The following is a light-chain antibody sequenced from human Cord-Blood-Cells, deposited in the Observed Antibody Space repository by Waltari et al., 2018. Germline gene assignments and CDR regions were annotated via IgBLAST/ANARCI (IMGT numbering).Light chain of an antibody. CDR1: SSDVGGYNY. CDR3: SSYTSSSTPVV. V-gene: IGLV2-14*01. Sequence: QSALTQPASVSGSPGQSITISCPGTSSDVGGYNYVSWYQPHPGKAPKLMIYDVSNRPSGVSNRFSGSKSGNTASLTISGLQAEDEADYYCSSYTSSSTPVVFGGGTKLTVL. CDR2: DVS. J-gene: IGLJ2*01.